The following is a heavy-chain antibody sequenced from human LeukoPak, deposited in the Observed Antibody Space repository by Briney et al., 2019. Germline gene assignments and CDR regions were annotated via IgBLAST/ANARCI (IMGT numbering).Heavy chain of an antibody. CDR3: ARWGRVVTMVRGVHNWFDP. CDR1: GYTFTGYY. V-gene: IGHV1-2*02. Sequence: ASVKVSCKASGYTFTGYYMHWVRQAPGQGLEWMGWINPNSGGTNYAQKFQGRVTMTRDTSVSTAYMELSRLRSDDTAVYYCARWGRVVTMVRGVHNWFDPWGQGTLVTVSS. D-gene: IGHD3-10*01. J-gene: IGHJ5*02. CDR2: INPNSGGT.